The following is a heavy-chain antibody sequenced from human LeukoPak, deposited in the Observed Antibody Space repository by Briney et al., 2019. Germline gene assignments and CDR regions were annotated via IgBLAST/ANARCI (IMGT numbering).Heavy chain of an antibody. D-gene: IGHD3-22*01. CDR1: SASVTSHH. V-gene: IGHV4-4*07. J-gene: IGHJ4*02. Sequence: PSETLCLTRAFSSASVTSHHWAWIPQPAGKRREGVGRVHFSGSTNYNPYIRGRVAIFLDKSKNELSLTLNSVSAADTAVYYCARDDSSRDDSGGYHFWGRGVLVTVSS. CDR2: VHFSGST. CDR3: ARDDSSRDDSGGYHF.